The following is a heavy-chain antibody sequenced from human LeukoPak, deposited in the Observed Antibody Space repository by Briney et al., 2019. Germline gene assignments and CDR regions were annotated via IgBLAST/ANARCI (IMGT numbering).Heavy chain of an antibody. CDR2: INHSGST. J-gene: IGHJ4*02. CDR1: GGSFSGYY. Sequence: SETLSLTCAVYGGSFSGYYWSWIRQPPGKGLEWIGEINHSGSTNYNPSLKSRVTISVDTSKNQFSLKLSSVTAADTAVYYCARVPWFPTLNYFDYWGQGTLVTVSS. D-gene: IGHD3-22*01. CDR3: ARVPWFPTLNYFDY. V-gene: IGHV4-34*01.